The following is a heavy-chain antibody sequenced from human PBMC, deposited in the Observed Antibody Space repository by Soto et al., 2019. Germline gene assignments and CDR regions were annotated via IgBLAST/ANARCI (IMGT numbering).Heavy chain of an antibody. Sequence: GGSLRLSCAASGFTFSSYSMNWVRQAPGKGLEWVSSISSSSSYIYYADSVKGRFTISRDNAKNSLYLQMNSLRAEDTTAYDCARDLFEGIAAAGTGHYCGMDVWGQGTMVTVSS. CDR3: ARDLFEGIAAAGTGHYCGMDV. J-gene: IGHJ6*02. CDR1: GFTFSSYS. D-gene: IGHD6-13*01. V-gene: IGHV3-21*01. CDR2: ISSSSSYI.